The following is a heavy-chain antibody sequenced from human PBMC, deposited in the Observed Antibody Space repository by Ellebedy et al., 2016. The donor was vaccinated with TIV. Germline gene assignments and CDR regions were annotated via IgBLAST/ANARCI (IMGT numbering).Heavy chain of an antibody. J-gene: IGHJ3*02. CDR3: AREAPRCGGDCPDAFDI. CDR1: GFTFSSYS. D-gene: IGHD2-21*02. V-gene: IGHV3-21*01. Sequence: GESLKISCAASGFTFSSYSMNWVRQAPGKGLEWVSSISSSSSYIYYADSVKGRFTISRDNAKNSLYLQMNSLRAEDTAVYYCAREAPRCGGDCPDAFDIWGQGTMVTVSS. CDR2: ISSSSSYI.